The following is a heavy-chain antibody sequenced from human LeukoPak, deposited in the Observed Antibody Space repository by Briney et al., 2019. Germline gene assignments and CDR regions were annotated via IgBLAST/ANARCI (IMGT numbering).Heavy chain of an antibody. J-gene: IGHJ4*02. CDR2: IYYSGST. D-gene: IGHD3-10*01. V-gene: IGHV4-39*01. CDR3: ARRTPALWFGED. CDR1: GGSISSSSYY. Sequence: PSETLSLTRTASGGSISSSSYYWGWIRQPPGKGLEWIGSIYYSGSTYYNPSLKSRVTISVDTSKNQCSLKLSSVTAADTAVYYCARRTPALWFGEDWGQGTLVTVSS.